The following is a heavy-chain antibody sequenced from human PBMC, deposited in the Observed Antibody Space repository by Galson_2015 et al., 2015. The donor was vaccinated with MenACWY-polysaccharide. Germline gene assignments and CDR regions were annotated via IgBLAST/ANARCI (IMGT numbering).Heavy chain of an antibody. D-gene: IGHD2-2*01. J-gene: IGHJ3*02. Sequence: SLTCTVSGGSISYYYWNWIRQPPGKGLEWIGYVYYSGSTNYNPSLRSRVTISVDTSKNQFSLKLTSVTAADTAVYYCARVSCSSTSCPRRDVFDIWGQGTMVTVSS. CDR3: ARVSCSSTSCPRRDVFDI. CDR1: GGSISYYY. V-gene: IGHV4-59*01. CDR2: VYYSGST.